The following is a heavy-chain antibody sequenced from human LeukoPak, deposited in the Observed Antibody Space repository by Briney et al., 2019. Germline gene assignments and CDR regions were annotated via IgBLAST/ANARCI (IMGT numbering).Heavy chain of an antibody. V-gene: IGHV1-46*01. D-gene: IGHD6-19*01. CDR2: INPTGGST. Sequence: ASVKVSCKASGYTFTTYDINWVRQAPGQGLEWMGLINPTGGSTGYAQKFQGRITMTTDTSTSTAYMELRSLRSDDTAVYYCARDLKMGYSSGRYSWGTGSSNDYWGQGTLVTVSS. CDR3: ARDLKMGYSSGRYSWGTGSSNDY. J-gene: IGHJ4*02. CDR1: GYTFTTYD.